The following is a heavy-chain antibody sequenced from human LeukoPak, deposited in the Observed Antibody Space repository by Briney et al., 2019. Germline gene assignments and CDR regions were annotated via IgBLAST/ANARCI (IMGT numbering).Heavy chain of an antibody. CDR1: GFTFSSYA. Sequence: GGSLRLSCAASGFTFSSYAMHWVRQAPGKGLEWVAVISYDGSNKYYADSVKGRFTISRDDSKNTLYPQMNTLRAEDTAVYYCAKDSYLSSYYYYYYIDVWGKGTTVTVS. D-gene: IGHD6-6*01. J-gene: IGHJ6*03. CDR3: AKDSYLSSYYYYYYIDV. CDR2: ISYDGSNK. V-gene: IGHV3-30-3*01.